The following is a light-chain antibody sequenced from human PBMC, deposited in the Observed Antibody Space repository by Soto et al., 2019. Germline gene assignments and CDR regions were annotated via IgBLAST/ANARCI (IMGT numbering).Light chain of an antibody. J-gene: IGKJ1*01. Sequence: DIVMTQTPLSRSVTPGHPATLSCRASQSVSSYLAWYQQKPGQAPRLLIYDSSNRATGIPARFSGSGSGTDFTLTISSLEPEDFAVYYCQHRSNWPRTFGQGTKVDIK. CDR3: QHRSNWPRT. CDR2: DSS. V-gene: IGKV3-11*01. CDR1: QSVSSY.